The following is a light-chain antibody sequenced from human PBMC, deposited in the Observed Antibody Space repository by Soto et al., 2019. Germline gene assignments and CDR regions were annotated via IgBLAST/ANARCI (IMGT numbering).Light chain of an antibody. CDR1: SSDVGSYIY. J-gene: IGLJ3*02. CDR3: NSYTTSNTWV. CDR2: DVS. V-gene: IGLV2-14*01. Sequence: QSALTQPASVSGSPGQSITISCTGTSSDVGSYIYVTWYQQHPGKAPKLLIYDVSNRPSGVSSRFSGSKSGNTASLTISGLQAEDEADYYCNSYTTSNTWVFGGGTKLTVL.